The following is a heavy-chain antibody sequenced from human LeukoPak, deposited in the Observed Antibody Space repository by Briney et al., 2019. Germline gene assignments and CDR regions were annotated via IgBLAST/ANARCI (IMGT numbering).Heavy chain of an antibody. CDR2: ISGSGGST. J-gene: IGHJ4*02. CDR3: ARVAGTKCFDY. D-gene: IGHD6-19*01. V-gene: IGHV3-23*01. Sequence: GRSLRPSCAASGFTFSTYAVSWVRQAPGKGLEWVSSISGSGGSTSYADSVKGRFTISRDNSKNTLYLQMNSLRAEDTAIYYCARVAGTKCFDYWGQGTLVTVSS. CDR1: GFTFSTYA.